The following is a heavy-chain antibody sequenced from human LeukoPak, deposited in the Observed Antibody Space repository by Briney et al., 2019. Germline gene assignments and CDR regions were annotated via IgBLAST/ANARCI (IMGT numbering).Heavy chain of an antibody. CDR1: GYTFTSYA. Sequence: ASVKVSCKASGYTFTSYAMHWVRQAPGQRLEWMGWINAGNGNTKYSQKFQGRVTITRDTSASTAYMELSSLRSDDTAVYYCAREGGRYCSGGSCYSSNGWYGGLNYWGQGTLVTVS. J-gene: IGHJ4*02. V-gene: IGHV1-3*01. CDR3: AREGGRYCSGGSCYSSNGWYGGLNY. D-gene: IGHD2-15*01. CDR2: INAGNGNT.